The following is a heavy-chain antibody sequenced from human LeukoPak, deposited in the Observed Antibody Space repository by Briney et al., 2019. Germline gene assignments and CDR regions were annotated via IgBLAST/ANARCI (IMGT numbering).Heavy chain of an antibody. J-gene: IGHJ5*02. CDR1: GGSISSSSYY. D-gene: IGHD6-6*01. CDR3: ASPYSSSSDWFDP. Sequence: SETLSLTCTVSGGSISSSSYYWGWIRQPPGKGLEWIGSTYYSGSTYYNPSLKSRVTISVDTSKNQFSLKLSSVTAADTAVYYCASPYSSSSDWFDPWGQGTLVTVSS. V-gene: IGHV4-39*07. CDR2: TYYSGST.